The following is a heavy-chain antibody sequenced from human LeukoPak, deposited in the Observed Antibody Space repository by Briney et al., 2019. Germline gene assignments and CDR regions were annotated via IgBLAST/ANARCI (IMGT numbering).Heavy chain of an antibody. CDR1: GYTFTSYG. CDR2: LSAYNGNT. Sequence: GSVKVSFKASGYTFTSYGISWVRQAPGQGLAWMGWLSAYNGNTNYAQKLQGRVTMTTDTSTSTAYMELRSLRSDDTAVYYCARDSQWLVRSYYYYGMDVWGQGTTVTVSS. J-gene: IGHJ6*02. D-gene: IGHD6-19*01. V-gene: IGHV1-18*01. CDR3: ARDSQWLVRSYYYYGMDV.